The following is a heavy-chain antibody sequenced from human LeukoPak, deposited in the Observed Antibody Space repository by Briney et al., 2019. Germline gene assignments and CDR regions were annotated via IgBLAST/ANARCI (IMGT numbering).Heavy chain of an antibody. CDR1: GFTFSSYS. CDR3: ARDLAMVRGVSFDY. V-gene: IGHV3-21*01. Sequence: GGSLRLSCAASGFTFSSYSMNWVRQAPGKGLEWVSSISSSSSYIYYADSVKGRFTISRDNAKNSLYLQMNSLRAEDTAVYYCARDLAMVRGVSFDYWGQGTLVTVSS. J-gene: IGHJ4*02. D-gene: IGHD3-10*01. CDR2: ISSSSSYI.